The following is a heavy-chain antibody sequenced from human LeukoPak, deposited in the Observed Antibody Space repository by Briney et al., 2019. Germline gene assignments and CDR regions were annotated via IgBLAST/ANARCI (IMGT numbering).Heavy chain of an antibody. CDR1: GVSISTYY. D-gene: IGHD6-13*01. J-gene: IGHJ4*02. V-gene: IGHV4-4*07. Sequence: SETLSLTCTVSGVSISTYYWSWIRQPAGKGLEWIGHIYTSGNTNYNPSLKSRVTMSVDTSKNHFSLKLSSVTAADTAVYYCARARAAPLWAAAGTSLNYWGQGTLVTVSS. CDR3: ARARAAPLWAAAGTSLNY. CDR2: IYTSGNT.